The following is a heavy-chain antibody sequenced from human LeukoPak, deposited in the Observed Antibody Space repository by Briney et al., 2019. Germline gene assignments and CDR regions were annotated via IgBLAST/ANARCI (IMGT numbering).Heavy chain of an antibody. CDR2: ISSSSSTT. V-gene: IGHV3-48*01. CDR3: ARGGDSTSWNWFGP. Sequence: SGGSLRLSCTASGFSFSTYAMNWVRQAPGKGLEWVSYISSSSSTTYYAASVKGRFTISRDNAKNSLYLQMNSLRAEDTAVYYCARGGDSTSWNWFGPWGQGTLVTVSS. D-gene: IGHD6-6*01. J-gene: IGHJ5*02. CDR1: GFSFSTYA.